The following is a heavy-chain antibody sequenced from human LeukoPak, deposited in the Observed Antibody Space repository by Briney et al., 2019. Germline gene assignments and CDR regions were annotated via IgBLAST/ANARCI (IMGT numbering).Heavy chain of an antibody. V-gene: IGHV3-21*01. J-gene: IGHJ5*01. CDR3: ARHGDYGGSWLDS. D-gene: IGHD4-17*01. CDR2: ISSSSSYI. Sequence: NPGGSLRLSCAASGFTFSSYSMNWVRQAPGKGLEWVSSISSSSSYIYYADSVKGRFTISRDDSKNTLYLQMNRLRAEDTAVYYCARHGDYGGSWLDSWGQGTLVVVSS. CDR1: GFTFSSYS.